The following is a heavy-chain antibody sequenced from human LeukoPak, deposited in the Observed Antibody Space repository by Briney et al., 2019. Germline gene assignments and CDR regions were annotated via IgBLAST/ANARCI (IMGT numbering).Heavy chain of an antibody. CDR1: GFTFDAYA. D-gene: IGHD1-26*01. CDR2: ISGNSGSI. J-gene: IGHJ3*02. CDR3: AKDRSGSSNDAFDI. V-gene: IGHV3-9*01. Sequence: GGSLRLSCAASGFTFDAYAMHWVRHAPGKGLEWVSGISGNSGSIDYADSVKGRFTISRDNAQNSLYLEMNSLTAEDTALYYCAKDRSGSSNDAFDIWGQGIMVTVSS.